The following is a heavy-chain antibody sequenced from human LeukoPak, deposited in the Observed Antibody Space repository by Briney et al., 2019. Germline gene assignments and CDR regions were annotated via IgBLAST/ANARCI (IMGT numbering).Heavy chain of an antibody. Sequence: SETLSLTCAVYGGSFSGYYWSWIRQPPGKGLEWIRVINHSGSTNYNPSLKSRVTISVDTSKNQFSLKLSSVTAADTAVYYCARSVYYGSGSYGWFDPWGQGTLVTVSS. CDR1: GGSFSGYY. CDR2: INHSGST. CDR3: ARSVYYGSGSYGWFDP. J-gene: IGHJ5*02. D-gene: IGHD3-10*01. V-gene: IGHV4-34*01.